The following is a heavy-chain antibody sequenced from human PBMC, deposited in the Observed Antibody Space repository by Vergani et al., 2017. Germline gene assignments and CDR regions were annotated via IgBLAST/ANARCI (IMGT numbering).Heavy chain of an antibody. J-gene: IGHJ5*02. CDR3: ARDLLIVVATPFDP. Sequence: QVQLQESGPGLVKPSQTLSLTCTVSGGSFSTGGQSWTWLRQSAGKGLEWIGRIYTSGATNYNPSLRSRAIMSVNASKKHFSLKLTSVTAADTTVYYCARDLLIVVATPFDPWGQGTLVTVSS. CDR1: GGSFSTGGQS. V-gene: IGHV4-61*02. CDR2: IYTSGAT. D-gene: IGHD3-22*01.